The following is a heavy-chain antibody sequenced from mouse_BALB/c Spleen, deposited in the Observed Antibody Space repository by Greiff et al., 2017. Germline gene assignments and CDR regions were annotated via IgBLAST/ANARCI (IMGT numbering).Heavy chain of an antibody. J-gene: IGHJ2*01. CDR1: GYSITSGYY. V-gene: IGHV3-6*02. D-gene: IGHD1-1*01. Sequence: EVQVVESGPGLVKPSQSLSLTCSVTGYSITSGYYWNWIRQFPGNKLEWMGYISYDGSNNYNPSLKNRISITRDTSKNQFFLKLNSVTTEDTATYYCASYYHTPSFDYWGQGTTLTVSS. CDR3: ASYYHTPSFDY. CDR2: ISYDGSN.